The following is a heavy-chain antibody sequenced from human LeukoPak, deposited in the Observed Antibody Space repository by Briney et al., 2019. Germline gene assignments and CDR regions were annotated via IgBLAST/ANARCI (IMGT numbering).Heavy chain of an antibody. D-gene: IGHD6-19*01. V-gene: IGHV3-23*01. CDR3: AKLGSEL. CDR2: ISGSGGSI. CDR1: GFTFSRYA. J-gene: IGHJ4*02. Sequence: GGSLRLSCAASGFTFSRYAMNWVRQAPGKGLEWVSVISGSGGSIYYADSVKGRFTISRDNLKNTLYLQMNSLRVEDTAVYYCAKLGSELWGQGTLVTVSS.